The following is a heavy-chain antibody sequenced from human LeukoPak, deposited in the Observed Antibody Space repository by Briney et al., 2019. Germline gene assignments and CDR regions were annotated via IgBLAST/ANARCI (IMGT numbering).Heavy chain of an antibody. CDR3: ARRYFDC. CDR1: GGSFSGYY. CDR2: INHSEST. J-gene: IGHJ4*02. Sequence: SETLSLTCAVYGGSFSGYYWSWIRQPPGKGLEWIGEINHSESTNYNPSLKSRVTMSVDTSKNQFSLKLTSVTAADTAVYYCARRYFDCWGQGTLVTVSS. V-gene: IGHV4-34*01.